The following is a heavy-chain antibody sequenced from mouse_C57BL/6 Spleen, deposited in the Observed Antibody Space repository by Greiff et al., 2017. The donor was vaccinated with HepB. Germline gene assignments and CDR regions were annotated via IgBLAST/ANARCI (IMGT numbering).Heavy chain of an antibody. Sequence: EVKLMESGGGLVKPGGSLKLSCAASGFTFRSYTMSWVRQTPEKRLEWVATISGGGGNTYYPDSVKGRFTISRDNAKNTLYLQMSSLRSEDTALYYCARQRGGFDYWGQGTTLTVSS. J-gene: IGHJ2*01. CDR2: ISGGGGNT. CDR3: ARQRGGFDY. CDR1: GFTFRSYT. V-gene: IGHV5-9*01.